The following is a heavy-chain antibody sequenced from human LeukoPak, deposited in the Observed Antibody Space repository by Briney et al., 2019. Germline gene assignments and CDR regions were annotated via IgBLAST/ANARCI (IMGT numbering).Heavy chain of an antibody. J-gene: IGHJ5*02. CDR2: TYYRSTWYN. V-gene: IGHV6-1*01. Sequence: SQTLSLTCATSGDSVSSNSVTWNWIRQSPSRGLEWLGRTYYRSTWYNDYAVSVRGRITVNPDTSRNQFSLHLNSVTPEDTAVYYCARRLTQYDCFDPWGQGILVTVSS. CDR1: GDSVSSNSVT. D-gene: IGHD2-2*01. CDR3: ARRLTQYDCFDP.